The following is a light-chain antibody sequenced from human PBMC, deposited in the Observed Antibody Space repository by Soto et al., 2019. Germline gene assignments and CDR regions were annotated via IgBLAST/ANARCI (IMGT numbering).Light chain of an antibody. V-gene: IGKV1-5*01. CDR3: QQYSSRST. CDR2: DAS. J-gene: IGKJ1*01. Sequence: DIQMTQSPSTLPASVGARVTITCRASQSVSNWLAWYQQKPGKAPNLLIYDASSLQSGVPSRFSGSGFGTEFTLTISSLQPGDFATYYCQQYSSRSTFGQGTKVDIK. CDR1: QSVSNW.